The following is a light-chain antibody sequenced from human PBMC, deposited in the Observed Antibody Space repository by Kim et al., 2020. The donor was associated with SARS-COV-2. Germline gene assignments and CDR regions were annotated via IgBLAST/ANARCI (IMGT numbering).Light chain of an antibody. Sequence: SAAVGDRGTITCRASQGISRSLAWYQQKPGKAPNLLIYGASILQSGVPSRCSGSGSGTDFTLTISSLQPEDCAIYYCQQLNSFPRTFGQGTKLEI. J-gene: IGKJ2*01. CDR2: GAS. CDR1: QGISRS. V-gene: IGKV1-9*01. CDR3: QQLNSFPRT.